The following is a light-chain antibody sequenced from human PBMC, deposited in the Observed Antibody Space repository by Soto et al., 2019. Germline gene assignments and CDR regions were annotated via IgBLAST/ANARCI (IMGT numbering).Light chain of an antibody. CDR2: DAS. V-gene: IGKV3-11*01. Sequence: EIVMTQSPATLSVSPGERATLSCRASQTVASNVAWYQQKPGQAPRLLIYDASNRATGIPARFSGSGSGTDFTLTISSLEPEDFAVYYCQQRSNWPRTFGQGTKVEIK. CDR3: QQRSNWPRT. J-gene: IGKJ1*01. CDR1: QTVASN.